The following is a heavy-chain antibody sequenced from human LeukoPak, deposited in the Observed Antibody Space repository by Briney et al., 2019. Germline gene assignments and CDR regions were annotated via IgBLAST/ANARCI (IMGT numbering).Heavy chain of an antibody. J-gene: IGHJ4*02. CDR3: ARDPSSGTDY. Sequence: GGPLRLSCAASGFTVSGTYMTWVRQAPGMGLEWVSVIYSGGSTYYADSVKGRFTISRDNSKNTLYLQMNSLRAEDTAVYYCARDPSSGTDYWGQGTLVTVSS. D-gene: IGHD3-10*01. CDR2: IYSGGST. V-gene: IGHV3-53*01. CDR1: GFTVSGTY.